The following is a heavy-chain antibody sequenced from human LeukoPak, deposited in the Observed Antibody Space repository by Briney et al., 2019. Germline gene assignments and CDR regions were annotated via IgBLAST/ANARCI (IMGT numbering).Heavy chain of an antibody. CDR2: INPNSGGT. Sequence: ASVKVSCKASGYTFTGYYMHWVRQAPGQGLEWMGWINPNSGGTNYAQKFQGRVTMTRDTSISTAYMELSRLRSDDTAVYYCARDPVSGGWYRVYYYYYMDVWGKGTTVTVSS. CDR1: GYTFTGYY. CDR3: ARDPVSGGWYRVYYYYYMDV. D-gene: IGHD6-19*01. V-gene: IGHV1-2*02. J-gene: IGHJ6*03.